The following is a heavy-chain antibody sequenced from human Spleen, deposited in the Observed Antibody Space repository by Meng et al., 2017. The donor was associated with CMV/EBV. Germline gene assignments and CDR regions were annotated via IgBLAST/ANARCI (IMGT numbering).Heavy chain of an antibody. CDR2: IYYSGST. V-gene: IGHV4-31*03. Sequence: SETLSLTCTVSGGSIGSGGYYWSWIRQHPGKGLEWIGYIYYSGSTYYNPSLKSRVTISVDTSKNQFSLKLSSVTAADTAVYYCARDRSSGWYSLWGQGTLVTVSS. D-gene: IGHD6-19*01. CDR3: ARDRSSGWYSL. CDR1: GGSIGSGGYY. J-gene: IGHJ4*02.